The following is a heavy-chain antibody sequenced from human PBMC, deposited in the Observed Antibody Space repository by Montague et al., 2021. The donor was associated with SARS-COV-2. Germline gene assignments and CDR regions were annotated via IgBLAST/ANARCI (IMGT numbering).Heavy chain of an antibody. D-gene: IGHD2-2*01. CDR1: GDSVSSNIAT. V-gene: IGHV6-1*01. J-gene: IGHJ4*02. Sequence: CAISGDSVSSNIATWNWIRQSPSRGLEWLGRTYYRSKRYNDYAESVKSRITTDPDTSKHQFSLHLNSVTPEDTAVYYCARIPVGSKYYFDFWGQGTLVTVSS. CDR3: ARIPVGSKYYFDF. CDR2: TYYRSKRYN.